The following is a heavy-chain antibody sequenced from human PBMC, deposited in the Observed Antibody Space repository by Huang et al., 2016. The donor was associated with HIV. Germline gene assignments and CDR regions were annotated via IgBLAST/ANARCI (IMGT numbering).Heavy chain of an antibody. Sequence: EVQLVQSGPEVKKPGESLKISCRVSGYSFTNYWLGGVRQRPGKGLAWMAIIYPGDSDAAYNPSFRGQVTISADKSINTAHLQWDSLKTSDSAIYYCARRGFNTGSSPDSWGQGTLVTVSS. J-gene: IGHJ4*02. CDR3: ARRGFNTGSSPDS. CDR1: GYSFTNYW. V-gene: IGHV5-51*01. D-gene: IGHD1-26*01. CDR2: IYPGDSDA.